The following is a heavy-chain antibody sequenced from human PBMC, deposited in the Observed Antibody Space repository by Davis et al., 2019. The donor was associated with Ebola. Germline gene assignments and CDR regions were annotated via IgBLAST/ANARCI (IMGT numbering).Heavy chain of an antibody. D-gene: IGHD1-14*01. Sequence: PGGSLRLSCETSGFSFSDYFMSWIRQAPGKGPEWIASISNSGLTIEYAASLKGRFTISRVNAENTLYLQMNNLGAEDTAVYYCARDRAGSGLPFDPWGQGTLVTVSS. V-gene: IGHV3-11*01. J-gene: IGHJ5*02. CDR2: ISNSGLTI. CDR3: ARDRAGSGLPFDP. CDR1: GFSFSDYF.